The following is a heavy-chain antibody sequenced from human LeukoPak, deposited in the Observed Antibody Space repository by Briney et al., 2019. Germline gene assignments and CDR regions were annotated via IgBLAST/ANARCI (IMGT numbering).Heavy chain of an antibody. Sequence: PGGSPRLSCAVSGFTFSDYGMSWVRQAPGKGLEWVSSVSDSGGNKYYADSVKGRFTISRDNSKNTLYLQMNSLRPEDTAVYYCAKRVPYSSSSVYFDYWGQGTLVTVSS. CDR1: GFTFSDYG. CDR2: VSDSGGNK. V-gene: IGHV3-23*01. J-gene: IGHJ4*02. CDR3: AKRVPYSSSSVYFDY. D-gene: IGHD6-6*01.